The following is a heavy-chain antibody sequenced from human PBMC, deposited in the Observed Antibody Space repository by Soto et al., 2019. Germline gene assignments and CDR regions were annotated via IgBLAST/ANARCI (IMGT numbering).Heavy chain of an antibody. D-gene: IGHD2-15*01. V-gene: IGHV1-69*01. J-gene: IGHJ4*02. CDR3: ARSEDIGYCSGGSCYFRY. CDR1: GGTFSSYA. CDR2: IIPIFGTA. Sequence: QVQLVPSGAEVQKPGSSVKVSCKASGGTFSSYAISWVRQAPGQGLEWMGGIIPIFGTANYAQKFQGRVTITADEYTSTAYMELSSLGSEDTAVYYCARSEDIGYCSGGSCYFRYWGQGTLVTVSS.